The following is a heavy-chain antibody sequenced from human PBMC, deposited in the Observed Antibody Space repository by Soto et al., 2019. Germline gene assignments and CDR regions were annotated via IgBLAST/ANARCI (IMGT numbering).Heavy chain of an antibody. CDR1: GYTFTSSA. J-gene: IGHJ4*02. V-gene: IGHV1-3*01. CDR3: ARGGPYYYDSSGYYPFDY. Sequence: ASVKVSSKASGYTFTSSAMHWVRQAPGQRLEWMGWINAGNGNTKYSQKFQGRVTITRDTSASTAYMELSSLRSEDTAVYYCARGGPYYYDSSGYYPFDYWGQGTLVTVSS. D-gene: IGHD3-22*01. CDR2: INAGNGNT.